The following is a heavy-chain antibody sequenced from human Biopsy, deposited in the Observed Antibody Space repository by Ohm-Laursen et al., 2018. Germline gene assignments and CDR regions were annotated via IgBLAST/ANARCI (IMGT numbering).Heavy chain of an antibody. V-gene: IGHV3-9*01. CDR3: AKIHCSGGSCYPNAFDM. Sequence: SLRLSCAASGFTFDDYVMHWVRQAPGKGLEWVSGISWNSVGIGYADSVKGRFTISRDNAKNSLYLEMNNLRPEDTALYYCAKIHCSGGSCYPNAFDMWGHGTRVTVS. CDR1: GFTFDDYV. D-gene: IGHD2-15*01. CDR2: ISWNSVGI. J-gene: IGHJ3*02.